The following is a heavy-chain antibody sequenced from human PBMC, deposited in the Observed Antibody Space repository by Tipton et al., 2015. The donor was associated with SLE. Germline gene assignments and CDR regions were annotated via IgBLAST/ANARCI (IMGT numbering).Heavy chain of an antibody. Sequence: TLSLTCTVSGASVSSFCWNWIRQSPGKGLEWIACVCNSVSTNYDPSLKSRGTISVDTSKNQFSLKLSSVTAADTAVYYCAQAHLWGSYRYASDIWGQGTMVTVSS. CDR1: GASVSSFC. CDR2: VCNSVST. D-gene: IGHD3-16*02. J-gene: IGHJ3*02. V-gene: IGHV4-59*02. CDR3: AQAHLWGSYRYASDI.